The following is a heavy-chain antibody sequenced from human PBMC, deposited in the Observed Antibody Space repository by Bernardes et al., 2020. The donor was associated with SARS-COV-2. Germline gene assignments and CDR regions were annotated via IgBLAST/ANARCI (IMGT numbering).Heavy chain of an antibody. D-gene: IGHD3-10*01. CDR2: INPSGGST. Sequence: ASVKVSCKASGYTFTSYYMHWVRQAPGQGLEWMGIINPSGGSTSYAQKFQGRVTMTRDTSTSTVYMELSSLRSEDTAVYYCARAPGVQGASVWFDPWGQGTLVTVSS. V-gene: IGHV1-46*01. CDR3: ARAPGVQGASVWFDP. J-gene: IGHJ5*02. CDR1: GYTFTSYY.